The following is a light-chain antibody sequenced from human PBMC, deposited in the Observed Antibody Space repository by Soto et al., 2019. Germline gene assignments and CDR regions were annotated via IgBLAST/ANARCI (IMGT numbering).Light chain of an antibody. Sequence: DIQMTQSPSTLSASVGDRVTITCRASQSIGRWLAWYQQKPGKAPELLIYAASTLQSGVPSRFSGSGSGTDFTLTISCLQSEDFATYYCQQYYSFPRTFGQGTKVDI. CDR1: QSIGRW. J-gene: IGKJ1*01. CDR2: AAS. CDR3: QQYYSFPRT. V-gene: IGKV1-5*01.